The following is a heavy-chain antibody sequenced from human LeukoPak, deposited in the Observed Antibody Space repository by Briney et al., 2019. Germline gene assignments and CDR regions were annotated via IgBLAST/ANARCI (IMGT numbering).Heavy chain of an antibody. V-gene: IGHV1-2*02. Sequence: ASVKVSCKASGYTFTGYYMHWVRQAPGQGLEWMGWINPNSGGTNYAQKFQGRVTMTRDTSISTAYMELSRLRSDDTAVYYCAAWADYYDSSGYYSYFDYWGQGTLVTVSS. D-gene: IGHD3-22*01. CDR2: INPNSGGT. CDR1: GYTFTGYY. J-gene: IGHJ4*02. CDR3: AAWADYYDSSGYYSYFDY.